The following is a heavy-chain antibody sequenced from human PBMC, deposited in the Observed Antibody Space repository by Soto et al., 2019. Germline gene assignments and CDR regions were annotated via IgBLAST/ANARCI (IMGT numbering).Heavy chain of an antibody. J-gene: IGHJ4*02. CDR3: ARHEWGELWQTVDY. CDR2: IYYSGST. CDR1: GGSISSSSYY. Sequence: QLQLQESGPGLVKPSETLSLTCTVSGGSISSSSYYWGWIRQPPGKGLEWIGSIYYSGSTYYNPSLKSRVTISVDTSKNQFSLKLSSVTAADTAVYYCARHEWGELWQTVDYWGQGTLVTVSS. V-gene: IGHV4-39*01. D-gene: IGHD3-16*01.